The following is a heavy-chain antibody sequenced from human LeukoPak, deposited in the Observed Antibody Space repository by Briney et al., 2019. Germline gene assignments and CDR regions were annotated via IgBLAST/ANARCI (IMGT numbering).Heavy chain of an antibody. D-gene: IGHD1-14*01. CDR1: GYTFTGYY. J-gene: IGHJ6*03. CDR3: ARGQQTDYYYYMDV. V-gene: IGHV1-2*02. CDR2: INPNSGGT. Sequence: ASVKVSCKASGYTFTGYYMHWVRQAPGQGLEWMGWINPNSGGTNYAQKFQGRVTMTRDTSISTAYMELSRLRSDYTPVYYCARGQQTDYYYYMDVWGKGTTVTVSS.